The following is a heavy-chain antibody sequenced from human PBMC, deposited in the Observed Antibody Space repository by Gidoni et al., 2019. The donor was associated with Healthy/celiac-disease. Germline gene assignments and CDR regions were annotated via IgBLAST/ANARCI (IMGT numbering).Heavy chain of an antibody. D-gene: IGHD4-17*01. Sequence: QVQLVQSGAEVKKPGSSVKVSCKASGGTSSSYAISWVRQAPGQGLEWMGGIIPIVGTANYAQKFQGRVTITADKSTSTAYMELSSLRSEDTAVYYCARAAGDYGDYERYYYYGMDVWGQGTTVTVSS. CDR2: IIPIVGTA. J-gene: IGHJ6*02. V-gene: IGHV1-69*06. CDR1: GGTSSSYA. CDR3: ARAAGDYGDYERYYYYGMDV.